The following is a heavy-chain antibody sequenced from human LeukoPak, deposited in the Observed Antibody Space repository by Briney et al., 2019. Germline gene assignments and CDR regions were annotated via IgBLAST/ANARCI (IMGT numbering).Heavy chain of an antibody. V-gene: IGHV3-21*01. CDR2: ISSSSSYI. Sequence: GGSLRLSCAASGFTFSHYAMHWVRQAPGKGLEWVSSISSSSSYIYYADSVKGRFTISRDNSKNTLFLQMNSPRAEDTAVYYCAKSPKSPAISMVRGTSQYNYYMDVWGKGTTVTISS. CDR3: AKSPKSPAISMVRGTSQYNYYMDV. J-gene: IGHJ6*03. CDR1: GFTFSHYA. D-gene: IGHD3-10*01.